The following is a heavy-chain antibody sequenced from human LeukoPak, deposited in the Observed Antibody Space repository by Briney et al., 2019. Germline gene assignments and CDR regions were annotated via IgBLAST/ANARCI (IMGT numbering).Heavy chain of an antibody. CDR3: VTDLHGVNWYVQ. CDR1: GFSVSASY. V-gene: IGHV3-53*05. CDR2: ISNEGAT. J-gene: IGHJ4*02. D-gene: IGHD3-10*02. Sequence: GGSLRLSCAASGFSVSASYMSWVRQAPGKGLESVSVISNEGATYYADSVEGRFSISRDNLKNSLFLQMYSLRPDDTARYYCVTDLHGVNWYVQWGQGILVSVSS.